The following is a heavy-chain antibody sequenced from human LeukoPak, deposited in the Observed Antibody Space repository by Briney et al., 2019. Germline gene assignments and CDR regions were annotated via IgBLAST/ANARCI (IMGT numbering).Heavy chain of an antibody. CDR1: GFTFSSYA. J-gene: IGHJ3*02. V-gene: IGHV3-30*04. D-gene: IGHD1-20*01. Sequence: GGSLRLSCAASGFTFSSYAMHWVRQAPGKGLEWVAVISYDGSNKYYADSVKGRFTISRDNSKNTLYLQMNSLRAEDTVVYYCAREGGGTPESPALSGTSSRGAFDIWGQGTMVTVSS. CDR2: ISYDGSNK. CDR3: AREGGGTPESPALSGTSSRGAFDI.